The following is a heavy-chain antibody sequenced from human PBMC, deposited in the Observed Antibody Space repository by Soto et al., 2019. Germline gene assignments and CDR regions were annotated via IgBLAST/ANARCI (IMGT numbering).Heavy chain of an antibody. D-gene: IGHD6-19*01. V-gene: IGHV4-38-2*01. CDR1: GYSISSGYY. CDR3: ARMYSSGSGWFHP. Sequence: PSETLSLTCAVSGYSISSGYYWGWIRQPPGKGLEWIGSIYHSGSTYYNPSLKSRVTISVDTSSNQFSMSLTSVTAADTARYYCARMYSSGSGWFHPWGQGTLVTVSS. J-gene: IGHJ5*02. CDR2: IYHSGST.